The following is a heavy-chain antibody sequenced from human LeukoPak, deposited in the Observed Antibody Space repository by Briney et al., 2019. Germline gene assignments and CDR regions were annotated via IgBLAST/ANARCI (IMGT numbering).Heavy chain of an antibody. Sequence: SQTLSLTCAISGDSVSSNSAAWNRLRQSPSRGLEWLARTYYRSNWYNDYAVSVKSRITINPDTSKNQLSLQLNSVTPEDTAVYYCARVPVAGSFDYWGQGTLVTVSS. V-gene: IGHV6-1*01. CDR2: TYYRSNWYN. CDR3: ARVPVAGSFDY. CDR1: GDSVSSNSAA. J-gene: IGHJ4*02. D-gene: IGHD6-19*01.